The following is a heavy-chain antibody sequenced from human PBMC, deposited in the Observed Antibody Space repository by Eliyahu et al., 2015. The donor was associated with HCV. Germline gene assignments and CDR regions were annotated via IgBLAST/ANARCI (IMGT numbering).Heavy chain of an antibody. CDR2: INPSGGST. J-gene: IGHJ4*02. D-gene: IGHD2-21*02. V-gene: IGHV1-46*01. CDR3: ARGAVAYCGGDCYSHMD. Sequence: QVQLVQSGAEVKKPGASVKVSCKASGYXFTSYYMHWVRQAPGQGLEWMGIINPSGGSTSYAQKFQGRVTMTRDTSTSTVYMELSSLRSEDTAVYYCARGAVAYCGGDCYSHMDWGQGTLVTVSS. CDR1: GYXFTSYY.